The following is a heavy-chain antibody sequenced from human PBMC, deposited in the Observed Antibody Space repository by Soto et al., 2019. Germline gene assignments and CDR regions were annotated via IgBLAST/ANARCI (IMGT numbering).Heavy chain of an antibody. Sequence: EVQLVESGGGLVQPGGSLRLSCAASGFTFSSYSMNWVRQAPGKGLERVSYISSSSSTIYYADSVKGRFTISRDNAENSLYLQMNSLRAEDTAVYYCARGAYYYDSSGLSYWGQGTLVTVSS. CDR3: ARGAYYYDSSGLSY. J-gene: IGHJ4*02. V-gene: IGHV3-48*01. CDR1: GFTFSSYS. D-gene: IGHD3-22*01. CDR2: ISSSSSTI.